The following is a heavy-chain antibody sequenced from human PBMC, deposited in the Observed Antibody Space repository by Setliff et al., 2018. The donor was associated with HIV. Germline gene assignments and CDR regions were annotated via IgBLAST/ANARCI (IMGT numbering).Heavy chain of an antibody. D-gene: IGHD3-22*01. J-gene: IGHJ3*01. CDR2: IHPRDFDI. CDR1: GYTFTNYW. V-gene: IGHV5-51*01. Sequence: GESLTISCQASGYTFTNYWTARVRQMPGKGLEWMGIIHPRDFDIKYSQSFQGQVTISADKSLSTAYLQWNSLKASDTALYYCARLDSSGYYRSFDVWGQGTMVTVSS. CDR3: ARLDSSGYYRSFDV.